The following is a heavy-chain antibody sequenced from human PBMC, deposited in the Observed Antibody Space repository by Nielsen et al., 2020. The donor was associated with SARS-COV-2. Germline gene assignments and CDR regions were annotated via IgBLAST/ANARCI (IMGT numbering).Heavy chain of an antibody. D-gene: IGHD5-24*01. CDR3: VRIDMATISVDY. V-gene: IGHV4-61*01. CDR1: GGSISSSSHY. J-gene: IGHJ4*02. Sequence: SETLSLTCIVSGGSISSSSHYWSWIRQPPGKGLEWIGYLFYRGNTNYNPSLKSRVTISVDTSKNQFSLKVNSVTAADTAVYYCVRIDMATISVDYWGRGTLVTVSS. CDR2: LFYRGNT.